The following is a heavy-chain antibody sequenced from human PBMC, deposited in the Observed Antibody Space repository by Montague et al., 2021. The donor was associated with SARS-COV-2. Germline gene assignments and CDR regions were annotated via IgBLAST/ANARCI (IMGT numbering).Heavy chain of an antibody. J-gene: IGHJ5*02. Sequence: SETLSLTCSVSGGSVSSDNWWTWVRQPPGKRLEWIGDIYHSGTTNYSPSLKSRLTISLDKSKNQFSLKLMSVTAADTAVYYCALPLGGARFDPWGQGTLVIVSS. D-gene: IGHD3-16*01. V-gene: IGHV4-4*02. CDR1: GGSVSSDNW. CDR2: IYHSGTT. CDR3: ALPLGGARFDP.